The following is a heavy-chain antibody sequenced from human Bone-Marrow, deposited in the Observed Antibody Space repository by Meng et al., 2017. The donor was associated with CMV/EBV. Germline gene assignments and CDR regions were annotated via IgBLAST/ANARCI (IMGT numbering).Heavy chain of an antibody. J-gene: IGHJ6*02. V-gene: IGHV4-34*01. CDR3: ARGGYCSSTSCSDYYYYYGMDV. CDR2: VNHRGST. D-gene: IGHD2-2*01. Sequence: SETLSLTCGVYGGSLSSHYWSWIRQPPGKPLEWIGEVNHRGSTNYNTSLRGRVTISADTSKDQLSLTLSSVTAADTAVYYCARGGYCSSTSCSDYYYYYGMDVWGQGTTVTVSS. CDR1: GGSLSSHY.